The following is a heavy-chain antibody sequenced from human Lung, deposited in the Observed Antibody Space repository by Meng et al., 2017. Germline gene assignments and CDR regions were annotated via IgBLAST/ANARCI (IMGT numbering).Heavy chain of an antibody. V-gene: IGHV4-34*02. CDR2: IIDSGST. Sequence: QAPLQQWGAGLLKPSETLSLTRAVYGGSFSGYYWSWIRQPPGKGLEWIGEIIDSGSTNYNPSLKSRVTISVDTSKNQFSLRVTSVTAADRAVYYCVRRTYSSGWYFDYWGQGTLVTVSS. D-gene: IGHD6-19*01. CDR3: VRRTYSSGWYFDY. J-gene: IGHJ4*02. CDR1: GGSFSGYY.